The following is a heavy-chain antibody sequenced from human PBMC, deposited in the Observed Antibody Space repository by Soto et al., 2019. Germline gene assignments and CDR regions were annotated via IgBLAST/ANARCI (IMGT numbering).Heavy chain of an antibody. V-gene: IGHV1-2*04. Sequence: QVQLVQSGAEVKKPGASVKVSCKASGYTFTGYYMHWVRQAPGQGREWMGWINPNSGGTNYAQKFQGWVTMTRDKSISTAYMERSRLRSDDTAVYYCARGVVDYDSSGYYSGWFDPWGQGTLVTVSS. J-gene: IGHJ5*02. CDR2: INPNSGGT. CDR1: GYTFTGYY. CDR3: ARGVVDYDSSGYYSGWFDP. D-gene: IGHD3-22*01.